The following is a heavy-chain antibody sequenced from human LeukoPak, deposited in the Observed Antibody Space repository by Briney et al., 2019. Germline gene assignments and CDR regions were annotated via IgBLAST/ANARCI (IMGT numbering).Heavy chain of an antibody. J-gene: IGHJ3*02. CDR2: FDPEDGET. V-gene: IGHV1-24*01. Sequence: GASVKVSCKVSGYTLTELSMHWVRQAPGKGLEWMGGFDPEDGETIYAQKFQGRVTMTRNTSISTAYMELSSLRSEDTAVYYCARADSITMIVVVIRTDAFGIWGQGTMVTVSS. CDR1: GYTLTELS. CDR3: ARADSITMIVVVIRTDAFGI. D-gene: IGHD3-22*01.